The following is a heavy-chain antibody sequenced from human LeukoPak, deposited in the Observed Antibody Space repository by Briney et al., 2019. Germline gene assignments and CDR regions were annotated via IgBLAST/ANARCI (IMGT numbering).Heavy chain of an antibody. D-gene: IGHD6-19*01. J-gene: IGHJ4*02. V-gene: IGHV4-59*08. CDR2: IYYSGST. Sequence: PPGTLSLTCAVSGGSISSYYWSWLRQPPGKGLEWIGYIYYSGSTNYNPSLKSRVTISVDTSKNQFSLSPSCVTAAGTAVYYRVRHDKYSTGVGYFVYWGQGSLAT. CDR1: GGSISSYY. CDR3: VRHDKYSTGVGYFVY.